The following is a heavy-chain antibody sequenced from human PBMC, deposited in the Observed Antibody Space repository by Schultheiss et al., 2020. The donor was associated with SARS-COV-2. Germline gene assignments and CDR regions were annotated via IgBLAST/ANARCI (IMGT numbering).Heavy chain of an antibody. D-gene: IGHD2-21*01. V-gene: IGHV1-69*13. J-gene: IGHJ4*02. CDR2: IIPIFGTA. Sequence: SVKVSCKASGYPFTFYDVNWVRQAPGQGLEWMGGIIPIFGTANYAQKFQGRVTITADESTSTAYMELSSLRSEDTAVYYCALKGDVHYFDYWGQGTLVTVSS. CDR3: ALKGDVHYFDY. CDR1: GYPFTFYD.